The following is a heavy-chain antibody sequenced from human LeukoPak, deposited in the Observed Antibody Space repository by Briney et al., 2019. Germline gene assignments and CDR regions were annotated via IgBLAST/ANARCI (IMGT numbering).Heavy chain of an antibody. CDR1: GFTFSSYE. Sequence: GGSLRLSCAASGFTFSSYEMNWVRQVPGKGLEWISYISSGGSLIFYADSVKGRFTISRDNTKNSLFLQMNSLRAENTAVYYCAKRDGVSLRSTVYYYYMDVWGKGTTVTVSS. CDR3: AKRDGVSLRSTVYYYYMDV. D-gene: IGHD4-11*01. CDR2: ISSGGSLI. V-gene: IGHV3-48*03. J-gene: IGHJ6*03.